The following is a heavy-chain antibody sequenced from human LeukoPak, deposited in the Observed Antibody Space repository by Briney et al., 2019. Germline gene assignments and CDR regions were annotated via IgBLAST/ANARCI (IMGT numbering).Heavy chain of an antibody. V-gene: IGHV4-30-4*01. J-gene: IGHJ4*02. CDR1: GDSISSGDYY. CDR3: ARYYCSSSACPGIDS. D-gene: IGHD2-2*01. Sequence: PSETLSLTCTVSGDSISSGDYYWSWIRQPPGKGLEWTGYIDYSGNTYYNPSLRSRLTISTDASKNQFSLKLTSVTAADTAVYYCARYYCSSSACPGIDSWGQGTLVTVSS. CDR2: IDYSGNT.